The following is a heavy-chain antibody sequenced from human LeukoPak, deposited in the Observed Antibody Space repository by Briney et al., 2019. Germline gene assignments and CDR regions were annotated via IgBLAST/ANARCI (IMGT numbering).Heavy chain of an antibody. D-gene: IGHD3-10*01. J-gene: IGHJ3*02. CDR2: VRSGGTTI. CDR3: ETYYYGSGRAGAFDI. Sequence: GGSLRLSCAASGFTFSDYAMTWVRQAPGEGLEWVAAVRSGGTTISYADSVKGRFTISRDNSKNTLYLQMNSLRAEDTAVYYCETYYYGSGRAGAFDIWGQGTMVTVSS. V-gene: IGHV3-23*01. CDR1: GFTFSDYA.